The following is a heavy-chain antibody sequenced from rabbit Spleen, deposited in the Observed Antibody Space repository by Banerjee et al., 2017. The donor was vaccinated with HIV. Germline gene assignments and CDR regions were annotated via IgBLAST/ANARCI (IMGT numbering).Heavy chain of an antibody. Sequence: QEQLVESGGGLVQPEGSLTLTCTGSGFSFSDRDVMCWVRQAPGKGLEWIACINAATGKPVYATWAKGRFTISRTSSTTVTLRMTSLTAADRAAYFCARDLVGVIGWNFYLWGPGTLVTVS. J-gene: IGHJ4*01. D-gene: IGHD1-1*01. CDR1: GFSFSDRDV. CDR2: INAATGKP. CDR3: ARDLVGVIGWNFYL. V-gene: IGHV1S45*01.